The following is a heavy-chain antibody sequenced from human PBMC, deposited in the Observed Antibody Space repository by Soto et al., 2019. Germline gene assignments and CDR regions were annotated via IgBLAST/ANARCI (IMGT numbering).Heavy chain of an antibody. CDR1: GFTFSDHY. CDR2: SRNKANSFST. CDR3: TRIAYNYGPGDY. J-gene: IGHJ4*02. D-gene: IGHD2-21*01. Sequence: WGSLRLSCEVSGFTFSDHYIDWVRHAPGKGLEGVGRSRNKANSFSTAYAPSVKGRFTISRDDSKSSLYLQMNSLKTDDTAVYYCTRIAYNYGPGDYWGQGTLVTVSS. V-gene: IGHV3-72*01.